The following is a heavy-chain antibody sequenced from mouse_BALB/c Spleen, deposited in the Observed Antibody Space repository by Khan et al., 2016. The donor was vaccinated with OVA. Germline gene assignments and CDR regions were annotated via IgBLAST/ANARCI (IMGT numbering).Heavy chain of an antibody. Sequence: EVELVESGGGLVKPGGSLKLSCAASGFTFSDYYMYWVRQTPEKRLEWVATISDGGRYIYYPDNVKGRFTISRDNAKNNLYLQMSSLKSEDTAMXYCTRGFYGDPFAYWGHGTLVTVSA. V-gene: IGHV5-4*02. D-gene: IGHD2-13*01. CDR2: ISDGGRYI. J-gene: IGHJ3*01. CDR3: TRGFYGDPFAY. CDR1: GFTFSDYY.